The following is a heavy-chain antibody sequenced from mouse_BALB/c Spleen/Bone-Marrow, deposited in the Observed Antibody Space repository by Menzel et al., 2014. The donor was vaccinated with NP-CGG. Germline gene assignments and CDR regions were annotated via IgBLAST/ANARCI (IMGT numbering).Heavy chain of an antibody. CDR3: ARTTLYKGYFDY. Sequence: QVHLQQPGPGLVQPSQSLSISCTVSGFSLTSYGARWVRQSPGKGLEWLGVVWSGGSTDYNAAFISRLSISKDNSKSQVFFKMNSLQADDTAIYYCARTTLYKGYFDYWGQGTTLTVSS. CDR1: GFSLTSYG. V-gene: IGHV2-4-1*01. CDR2: VWSGGST. J-gene: IGHJ2*01. D-gene: IGHD1-3*01.